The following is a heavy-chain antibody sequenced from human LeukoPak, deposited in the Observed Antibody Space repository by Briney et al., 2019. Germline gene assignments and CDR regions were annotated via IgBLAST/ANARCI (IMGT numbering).Heavy chain of an antibody. V-gene: IGHV4-39*01. CDR2: IYYSGST. CDR3: ARHHTQPRTPDYAWVSYRYRSYMDV. CDR1: GGSLSSSSYY. Sequence: SETLSLTCTVSGGSLSSSSYYWGWIRQPPGKGLEWIGSIYYSGSTYYNPSLKSRVTISLDTSKRHFSLRLRSVTAADTAVYWCARHHTQPRTPDYAWVSYRYRSYMDVWDKGTTVTISS. D-gene: IGHD3-16*02. J-gene: IGHJ6*03.